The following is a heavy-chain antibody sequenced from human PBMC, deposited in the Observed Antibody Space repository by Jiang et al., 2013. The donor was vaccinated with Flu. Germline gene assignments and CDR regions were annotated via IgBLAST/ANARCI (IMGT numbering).Heavy chain of an antibody. Sequence: WMGRINPNSGDTNYAQEFQGRVAMTRDTSISTAYVELRGLKSDDTAVYYCARAYYYDSSAYYFDYWGQGTLVTVSS. CDR2: INPNSGDT. D-gene: IGHD3-22*01. J-gene: IGHJ4*02. V-gene: IGHV1-2*06. CDR3: ARAYYYDSSAYYFDY.